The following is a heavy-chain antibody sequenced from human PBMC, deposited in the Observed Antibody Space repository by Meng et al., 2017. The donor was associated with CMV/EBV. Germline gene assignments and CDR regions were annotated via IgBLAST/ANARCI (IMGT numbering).Heavy chain of an antibody. CDR1: GFTFSSYA. J-gene: IGHJ6*02. V-gene: IGHV3-23*01. CDR2: ISGSGGST. D-gene: IGHD2-2*01. Sequence: GESLKISCAASGFTFSSYAMSWVRQAPGKGLEWVSAISGSGGSTYYADSVKGRFTISRDNSKNTLYLQMNSLRAEDTAVYYCAKDCFIGYCSSTSYYYYYGMDVWGQGTLVTVSS. CDR3: AKDCFIGYCSSTSYYYYYGMDV.